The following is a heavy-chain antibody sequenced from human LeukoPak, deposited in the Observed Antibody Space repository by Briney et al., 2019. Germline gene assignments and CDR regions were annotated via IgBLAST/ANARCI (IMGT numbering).Heavy chain of an antibody. J-gene: IGHJ3*02. Sequence: SETLSLTCTVSGYSISSGYYWGWIRQPPGKGLEWIGSIYHSGSTYYNPSLKSRVTISVDTSKNQFSLKLSSVTAADTAVYYCARVGTYDYVWGSYRFNDAFDIWGQGTMVTVSS. V-gene: IGHV4-38-2*02. CDR2: IYHSGST. CDR1: GYSISSGYY. CDR3: ARVGTYDYVWGSYRFNDAFDI. D-gene: IGHD3-16*02.